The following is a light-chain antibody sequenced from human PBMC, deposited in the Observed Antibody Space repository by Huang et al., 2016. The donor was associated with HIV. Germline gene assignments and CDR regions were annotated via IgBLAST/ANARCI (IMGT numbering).Light chain of an antibody. J-gene: IGKJ4*01. CDR2: AAS. V-gene: IGKV1-39*01. CDR3: QQSYSTPHT. Sequence: DIQMTQSPSSLSASVGDRVTITCRASQSISSDLNWYQQKPGKAPKLLIYAASSLQSGVPSRFSGSGSVTDFTLTISSLQPEDFATYYCQQSYSTPHTFGGGTKVEIK. CDR1: QSISSD.